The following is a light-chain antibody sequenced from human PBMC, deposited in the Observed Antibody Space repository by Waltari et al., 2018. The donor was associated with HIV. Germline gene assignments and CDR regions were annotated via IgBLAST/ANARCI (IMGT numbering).Light chain of an antibody. V-gene: IGLV2-23*02. CDR2: EVS. J-gene: IGLJ1*01. Sequence: QSALTHPVSVSGSHGPSITFPCTGTRRHVWRYKLAARYQQHPGKAPKLMIYEVSKRPSGVSNRFSGSKSGNTASLTISGLQAEDEADYYCCSYAGSSTYVFGTGTKVTVL. CDR3: CSYAGSSTYV. CDR1: RRHVWRYKL.